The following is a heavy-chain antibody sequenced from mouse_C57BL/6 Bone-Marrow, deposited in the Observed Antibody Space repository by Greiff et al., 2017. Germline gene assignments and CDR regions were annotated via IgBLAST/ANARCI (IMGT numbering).Heavy chain of an antibody. CDR2: IYPRSGNT. Sequence: VQLQQSGAELARPGASVKLSCKASGYTFTSYGISWVKQRTGQGLEWIGEIYPRSGNTYYNEKFKGKATLTADKSSSAAYMELRSLTSEDSAVYVCARYDGYYFWFAYWGQGTLVNVSA. CDR3: ARYDGYYFWFAY. J-gene: IGHJ3*01. D-gene: IGHD2-3*01. V-gene: IGHV1-81*01. CDR1: GYTFTSYG.